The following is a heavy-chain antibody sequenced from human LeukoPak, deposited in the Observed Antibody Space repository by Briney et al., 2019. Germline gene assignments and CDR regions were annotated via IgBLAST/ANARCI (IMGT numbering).Heavy chain of an antibody. CDR3: ARLGDDY. V-gene: IGHV4-39*01. CDR1: GGSISSSSYY. J-gene: IGHJ4*02. Sequence: SETLSLTCTVSGGSISSSSYYWGWIRQPPGKGLVWIGSIYYSGSTYYNPSLKSRVTISVDTSKNQFSLKLSSVTAADTAVYYCARLGDDYWGQGTLVTVSS. CDR2: IYYSGST.